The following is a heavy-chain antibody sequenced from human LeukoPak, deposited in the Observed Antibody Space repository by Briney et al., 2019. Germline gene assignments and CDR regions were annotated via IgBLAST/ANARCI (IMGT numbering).Heavy chain of an antibody. D-gene: IGHD4-23*01. J-gene: IGHJ6*03. CDR1: GGSISSSSYY. CDR3: ATRPTPPYYYYMDV. CDR2: IYYSGST. V-gene: IGHV4-39*07. Sequence: SETLSLTCTVSGGSISSSSYYWGWIRQPPGKGLEWIGSIYYSGSTYYNPSLKSRVTISVDTSKNQFSLKLNSVTAADTAVYYCATRPTPPYYYYMDVWGKGTTVTVSS.